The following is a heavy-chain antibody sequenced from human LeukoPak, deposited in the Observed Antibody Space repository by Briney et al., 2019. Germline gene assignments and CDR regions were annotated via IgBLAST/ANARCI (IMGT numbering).Heavy chain of an antibody. CDR3: ARDGGGGSYYLDY. Sequence: SETLSLTCTVSGGSISSYYWSWIRQPPGKGLEWIGYIYYSGSTNYNPSLKSRVTISVDTSKNQFSLRLSSVTAADTAVYYCARDGGGGSYYLDYWGQGTLVTVSS. J-gene: IGHJ4*02. V-gene: IGHV4-59*01. CDR1: GGSISSYY. D-gene: IGHD2-15*01. CDR2: IYYSGST.